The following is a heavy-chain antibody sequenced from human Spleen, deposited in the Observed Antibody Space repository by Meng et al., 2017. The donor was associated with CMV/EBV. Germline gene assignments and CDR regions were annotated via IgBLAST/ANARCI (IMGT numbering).Heavy chain of an antibody. J-gene: IGHJ4*02. CDR2: IYYNDNT. V-gene: IGHV4-59*01. CDR1: GGSISRDY. CDR3: ARDRGGDSAWYVVDS. D-gene: IGHD2-21*02. Sequence: SETLSLTCTVSGGSISRDYWNWFRQPPGKGLEWIGYIYYNDNTNYNPSPKSRVTISVDTSKNQVSLKLTSVTAADTAMYYCARDRGGDSAWYVVDSWGQGTLVTVSS.